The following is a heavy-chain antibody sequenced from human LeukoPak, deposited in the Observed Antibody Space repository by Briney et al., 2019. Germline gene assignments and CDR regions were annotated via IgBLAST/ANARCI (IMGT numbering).Heavy chain of an antibody. V-gene: IGHV3-30*01. Sequence: GRSLRPSCAASGFTFSSYAMHWVRQAPGKGLEWVAVISYDGSNKYYADSVKGRFTISRDNSKNTLYLQMNSLRAEDTAVYYCARGGTGVVPAAFDYWGQGTLVTVSS. CDR2: ISYDGSNK. D-gene: IGHD2-2*01. J-gene: IGHJ4*02. CDR3: ARGGTGVVPAAFDY. CDR1: GFTFSSYA.